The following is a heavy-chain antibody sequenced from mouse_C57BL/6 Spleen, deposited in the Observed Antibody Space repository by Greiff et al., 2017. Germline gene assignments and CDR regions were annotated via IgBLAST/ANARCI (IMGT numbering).Heavy chain of an antibody. D-gene: IGHD2-3*01. J-gene: IGHJ3*01. CDR1: GYTFTSYW. CDR3: ARDDGYSSFAY. Sequence: QVQLKQPGAELVKPGASVKLSCKASGYTFTSYWMHWVKQRPGQGLEWIGMIHPNSGSTNYNEKFKSKATLTVDKSSSTAYMQLSSLTSEDSAVYYCARDDGYSSFAYWGQGTLVTVSA. CDR2: IHPNSGST. V-gene: IGHV1-64*01.